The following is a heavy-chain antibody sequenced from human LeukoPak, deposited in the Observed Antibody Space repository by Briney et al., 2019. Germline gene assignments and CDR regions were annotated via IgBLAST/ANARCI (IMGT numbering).Heavy chain of an antibody. CDR3: ARRIRGAPTDY. CDR1: GYTFTTYD. Sequence: ASVKVSCKASGYTFTTYDLNWVRQATGQGFEWMGWMNPNSGNAGYAQKFQGRVTMTRNTSISTAYMELSNLTSEDTAVYYCARRIRGAPTDYWGQGTLVTVSS. J-gene: IGHJ4*02. V-gene: IGHV1-8*01. CDR2: MNPNSGNA. D-gene: IGHD3-10*01.